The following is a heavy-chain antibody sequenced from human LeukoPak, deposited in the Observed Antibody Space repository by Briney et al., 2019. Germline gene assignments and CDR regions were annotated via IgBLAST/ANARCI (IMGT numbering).Heavy chain of an antibody. CDR3: AREGSLSTFDY. CDR2: IKQDGSEK. J-gene: IGHJ4*02. V-gene: IGHV3-7*01. Sequence: GGPLRLSCAASGFTFSSYWMSWVRQAPGKGLEWVANIKQDGSEKYYVDSVKGRFTISRDNAKNSLYLQMNSLRAEDTAVYYCAREGSLSTFDYWGQGTLVTVSS. D-gene: IGHD2-15*01. CDR1: GFTFSSYW.